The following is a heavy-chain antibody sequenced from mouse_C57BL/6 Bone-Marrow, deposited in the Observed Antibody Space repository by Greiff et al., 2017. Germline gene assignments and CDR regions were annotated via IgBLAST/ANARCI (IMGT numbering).Heavy chain of an antibody. D-gene: IGHD2-2*01. CDR2: IDPSDSYT. CDR1: GYTFTSYW. V-gene: IGHV1-69*01. Sequence: QVQLQQPGAELVMPGASVKLSCKASGYTFTSYWMHWVKQRPGQGLEWIGEIDPSDSYTNYNQKFKGKSTLTVDKSSSTAYMQLSSLTSEDSAVYYCARAPWFAYWGQGTSVTVSS. J-gene: IGHJ4*01. CDR3: ARAPWFAY.